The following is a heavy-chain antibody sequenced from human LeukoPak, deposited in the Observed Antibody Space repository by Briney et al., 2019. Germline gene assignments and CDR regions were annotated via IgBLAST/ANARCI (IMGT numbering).Heavy chain of an antibody. J-gene: IGHJ4*02. CDR2: INTNTGNP. CDR1: GYTFTSYA. CDR3: ARDLAAQYYDILTGVDY. V-gene: IGHV7-4-1*02. D-gene: IGHD3-9*01. Sequence: ASVKVSCKASGYTFTSYAMNWVRQGPGQGLEWMGWINTNTGNPTYAQGFTGRFVFSLDTSVSTAYLQISSLKAEDTAVYYCARDLAAQYYDILTGVDYWGQGTLVTVSS.